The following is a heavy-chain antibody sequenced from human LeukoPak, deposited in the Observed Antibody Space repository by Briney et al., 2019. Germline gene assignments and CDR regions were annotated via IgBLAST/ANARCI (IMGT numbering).Heavy chain of an antibody. D-gene: IGHD5-12*01. V-gene: IGHV1-18*01. CDR2: ISAYNGNT. Sequence: ASVKVSCKASGYTFTSYDINWVRQATGQGLEWMGWISAYNGNTNYAQKLQGRVTMTTDTSTSTAYMELRSLRSDDTAVYYCARDWEVAIHRPIDYWGQGTLVTVSS. J-gene: IGHJ4*02. CDR1: GYTFTSYD. CDR3: ARDWEVAIHRPIDY.